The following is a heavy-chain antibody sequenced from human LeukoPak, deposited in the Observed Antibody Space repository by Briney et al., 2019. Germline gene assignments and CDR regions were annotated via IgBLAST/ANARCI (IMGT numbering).Heavy chain of an antibody. CDR2: INQDGRIK. CDR3: ARDRDDGGFEY. J-gene: IGHJ4*02. D-gene: IGHD4-23*01. V-gene: IGHV3-7*01. CDR1: GFTFSNYW. Sequence: PGGSLRLSCAASGFTFSNYWMSWVRQAPEKGLEWVANINQDGRIKQYVDSMKGRFTISRDNAKNSLYLQMNSLRAEDTAVYYCARDRDDGGFEYWGQGTLATVSS.